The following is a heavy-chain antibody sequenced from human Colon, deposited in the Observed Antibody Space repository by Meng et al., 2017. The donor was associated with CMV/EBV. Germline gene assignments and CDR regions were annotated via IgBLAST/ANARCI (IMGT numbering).Heavy chain of an antibody. Sequence: GESLKISCAASGFIVSDHFLDWVRQTPGRGLEWIARYRNRAHSYTTRYAAPVEGRFTISRDDSKNSLYLQMNTLKTEDTAVYYCVRVRYCGSTCWCSYDSWGQGTLVTVSS. CDR3: VRVRYCGSTCWCSYDS. D-gene: IGHD2-21*01. V-gene: IGHV3-72*01. CDR1: GFIVSDHF. J-gene: IGHJ4*02. CDR2: YRNRAHSYTT.